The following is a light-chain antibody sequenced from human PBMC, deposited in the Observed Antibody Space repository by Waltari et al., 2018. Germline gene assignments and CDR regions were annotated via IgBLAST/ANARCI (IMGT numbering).Light chain of an antibody. CDR3: AAWDDSLNGHWV. J-gene: IGLJ3*02. Sequence: QSVLPQPPSVSGTPGQRVPISCSGSDSNIGSNTVDWYQQLPGTAPKLLMYNYNQRPSGVPDRFSGSNSGTSASLAISGLQSEDEADYYCAAWDDSLNGHWVFGGGTKLTVL. CDR2: NYN. CDR1: DSNIGSNT. V-gene: IGLV1-44*01.